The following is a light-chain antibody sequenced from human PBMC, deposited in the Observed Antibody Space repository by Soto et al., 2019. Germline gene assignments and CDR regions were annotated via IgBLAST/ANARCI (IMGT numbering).Light chain of an antibody. CDR2: DVD. CDR3: CSYAGSYPFV. J-gene: IGLJ1*01. V-gene: IGLV2-11*01. Sequence: QSALTQPRSVSGSPGQSVTISCTGTSSGVGGYNYASWYQHHPGKAPKLMIYDVDKRPSGVPGRFSGSKSGNTASLTISGLQAEDEADYYCCSYAGSYPFVFGTGTKVTVL. CDR1: SSGVGGYNY.